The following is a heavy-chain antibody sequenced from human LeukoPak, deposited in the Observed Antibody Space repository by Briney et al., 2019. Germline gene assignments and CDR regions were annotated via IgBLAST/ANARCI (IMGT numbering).Heavy chain of an antibody. Sequence: ASVKVSCKVSGCTLTELSMHWVRQAPGKGLEWMGGFDPEDGETIYAQKFQGRVTMTEDTSTDTAYMELSSLRSEDTAVYYCATESFGGSYSWAFDHWGQGTLVTVSS. V-gene: IGHV1-24*01. J-gene: IGHJ4*02. CDR3: ATESFGGSYSWAFDH. CDR1: GCTLTELS. CDR2: FDPEDGET. D-gene: IGHD1-26*01.